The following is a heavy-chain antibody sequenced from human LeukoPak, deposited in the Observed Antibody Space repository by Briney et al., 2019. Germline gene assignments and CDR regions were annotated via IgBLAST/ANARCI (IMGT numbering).Heavy chain of an antibody. CDR1: GFTVSSNY. J-gene: IGHJ6*03. D-gene: IGHD5-24*01. CDR2: IYSGGST. V-gene: IGHV3-66*01. CDR3: ARDGYNFGVFHYYYMDV. Sequence: SGGSLRLSCAASGFTVSSNYMSWVRQAPGKGLEWVSVIYSGGSTYYADSVKGRFTISRDNSKNTLYLQMNSLRAEDTAVYYCARDGYNFGVFHYYYMDVWGKGTTVTVSS.